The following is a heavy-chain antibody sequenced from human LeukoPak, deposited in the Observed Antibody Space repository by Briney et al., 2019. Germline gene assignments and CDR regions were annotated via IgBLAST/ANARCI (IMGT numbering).Heavy chain of an antibody. CDR2: ISSSGSTI. D-gene: IGHD4-23*01. CDR1: GFTFSDYY. V-gene: IGHV3-11*04. Sequence: GGSLRLTCAASGFTFSDYYMSWISQAPGKGLERVAYISSSGSTIYYADSVKGRFTISRDNAKNSLYLQMNSLRAEDTAVYYCAKDSTRLRWYAHNSYYGMDVWGQGTTVTVSS. CDR3: AKDSTRLRWYAHNSYYGMDV. J-gene: IGHJ6*02.